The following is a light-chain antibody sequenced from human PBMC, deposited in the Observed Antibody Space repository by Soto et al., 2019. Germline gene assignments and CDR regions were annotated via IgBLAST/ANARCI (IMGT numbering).Light chain of an antibody. V-gene: IGKV4-1*01. CDR3: QQYYSTPPLT. CDR2: CAS. Sequence: DIVMTQSPDSLAVSLGERATINCKSSQSVLYSSNNKNYLAWYQQKPGQPPKLLIYCASTRESGVPDRFSGSRSGTDFTLTISSLQAEDVAVYYCQQYYSTPPLTFGGGTKVEIK. J-gene: IGKJ4*01. CDR1: QSVLYSSNNKNY.